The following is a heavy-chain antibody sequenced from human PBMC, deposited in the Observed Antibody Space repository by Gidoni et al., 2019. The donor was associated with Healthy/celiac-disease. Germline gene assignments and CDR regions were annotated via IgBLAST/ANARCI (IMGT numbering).Heavy chain of an antibody. D-gene: IGHD4-4*01. J-gene: IGHJ4*02. V-gene: IGHV5-51*01. CDR3: ARRGHYSNYYAISAADY. Sequence: EVQLVQSAAEVRKPGESLKIACKGSGYTFTNYWIAWVRQMPGKGLEWMGIIYPGDSDTRYSPSFQGQVTISADKSITTVYLQWSSLKASDTAMYYCARRGHYSNYYAISAADYWGQGTLVTVSS. CDR1: GYTFTNYW. CDR2: IYPGDSDT.